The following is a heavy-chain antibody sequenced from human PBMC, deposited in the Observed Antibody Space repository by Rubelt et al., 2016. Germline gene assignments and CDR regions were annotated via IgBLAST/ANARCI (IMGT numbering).Heavy chain of an antibody. Sequence: GGGVVQPGRSLRLSCAVSGFTFKNHGMHWVRQAPGKGLEWVSFISDSGNTKYYADSVKGRFTISRDNAKNSLYLQMNKLRAEETAEDYCARDEFCSTLTCFLDSWGQGALVTVSS. D-gene: IGHD2-2*01. CDR2: ISDSGNTK. J-gene: IGHJ4*02. V-gene: IGHV3-48*04. CDR3: ARDEFCSTLTCFLDS. CDR1: GFTFKNHG.